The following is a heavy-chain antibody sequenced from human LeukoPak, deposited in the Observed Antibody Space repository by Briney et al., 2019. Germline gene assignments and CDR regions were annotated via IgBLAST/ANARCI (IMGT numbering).Heavy chain of an antibody. CDR2: ISAYNGNT. CDR1: GYTFSSYG. V-gene: IGHV1-18*01. Sequence: ASVKVSCKASGYTFSSYGISWVRQAPGQGREWMGRISAYNGNTNYAQKLQGRVTMTTDTSTSTAYMELRSLRSDDTAVYYCARAGTTWDYYYYYMDVWGKGTSVTVSS. D-gene: IGHD1-7*01. CDR3: ARAGTTWDYYYYYMDV. J-gene: IGHJ6*03.